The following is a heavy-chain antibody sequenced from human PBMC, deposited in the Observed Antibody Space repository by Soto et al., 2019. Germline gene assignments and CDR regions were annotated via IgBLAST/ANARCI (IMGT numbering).Heavy chain of an antibody. V-gene: IGHV3-21*01. CDR3: ARESNYDDVFPGAFDI. D-gene: IGHD3-3*01. Sequence: EVQLVESGGGLVKPGGSLRLSCAASGFTFSSNSMNWVRQAPGKGLERVSSISSSSSYIYYADSVKGRFTISRDNAKNSLYLQMNSLRAEDTAVYYCARESNYDDVFPGAFDIWGQGTMVTVSS. CDR1: GFTFSSNS. CDR2: ISSSSSYI. J-gene: IGHJ3*02.